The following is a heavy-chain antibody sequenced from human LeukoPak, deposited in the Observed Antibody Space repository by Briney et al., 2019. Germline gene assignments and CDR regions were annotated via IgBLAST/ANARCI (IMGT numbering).Heavy chain of an antibody. CDR1: GFTFSSYE. CDR3: ARFHPLTYVILTGSLVRYGMDV. V-gene: IGHV3-48*03. CDR2: ISSSGSTI. D-gene: IGHD3-9*01. J-gene: IGHJ6*02. Sequence: PGGSLRLSCAASGFTFSSYEMNWVRQAPGKGLEWVSYISSSGSTIYYADSVKGRFTISRDNAKNSLYLQMNSLRAEDTAVYYCARFHPLTYVILTGSLVRYGMDVWGQGTTVTVSS.